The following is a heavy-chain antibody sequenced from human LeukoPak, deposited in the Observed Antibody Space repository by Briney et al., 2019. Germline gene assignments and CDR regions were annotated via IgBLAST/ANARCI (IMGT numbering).Heavy chain of an antibody. CDR2: ISSSGGST. Sequence: PGGSLRLSCAASGFSFSGYAMSWVRQAPGKGLEWVSIISSSGGSTNYTESVKGRFTISRGNSKNTLYLQMNSLRVEDTAMYYCAKSAYDRSGYYRWGQGTLVTVSS. D-gene: IGHD3-22*01. V-gene: IGHV3-23*01. J-gene: IGHJ4*02. CDR1: GFSFSGYA. CDR3: AKSAYDRSGYYR.